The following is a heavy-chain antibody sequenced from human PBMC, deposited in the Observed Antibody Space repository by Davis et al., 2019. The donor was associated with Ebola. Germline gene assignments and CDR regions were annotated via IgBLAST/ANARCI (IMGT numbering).Heavy chain of an antibody. CDR1: GYTFTSYA. Sequence: ASVKVSCKASGYTFTSYAMHWVRQAPGQRLEWMGWSNAGNGNTKYSQKFQGRVTITRDTSASTAYMELSSLRSEDTAGYYCARDSQWMIPDYWGQGTLVTVSS. V-gene: IGHV1-3*01. J-gene: IGHJ4*02. CDR2: SNAGNGNT. CDR3: ARDSQWMIPDY. D-gene: IGHD3-16*01.